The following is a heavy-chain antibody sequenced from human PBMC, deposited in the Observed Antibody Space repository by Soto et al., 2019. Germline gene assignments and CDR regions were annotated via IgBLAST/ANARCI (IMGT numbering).Heavy chain of an antibody. D-gene: IGHD2-2*01. J-gene: IGHJ6*02. CDR2: INAGTGNT. Sequence: QVQLVQSGAEVKKPGASVKVSCKDSGYTFTSYAMHWVRQAPGQRLEWMGWINAGTGNTKYSQKFQGRVTITRDTSASTAYMELSSVRSDDTAVYYCARGADCSITSCYDGGYYYYYGMDVCGQRTTVTVAS. CDR1: GYTFTSYA. CDR3: ARGADCSITSCYDGGYYYYYGMDV. V-gene: IGHV1-3*01.